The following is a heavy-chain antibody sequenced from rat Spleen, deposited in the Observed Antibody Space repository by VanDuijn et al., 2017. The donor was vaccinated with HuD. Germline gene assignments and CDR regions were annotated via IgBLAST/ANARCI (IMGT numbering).Heavy chain of an antibody. Sequence: QVQLKESGPGLVQPSQTLSLTCTVSGFSLTSDTVHWVRQPPGKGLEWMGGIWRDGSTAYNATLKSRLSISRDTSKSQVFLKMNSLQTDDTAIYFCTRPLGAFAYGGQGTLVIVSS. D-gene: IGHD5-1*01. CDR1: GFSLTSDT. J-gene: IGHJ3*01. CDR3: TRPLGAFAY. V-gene: IGHV2-1*01. CDR2: IWRDGST.